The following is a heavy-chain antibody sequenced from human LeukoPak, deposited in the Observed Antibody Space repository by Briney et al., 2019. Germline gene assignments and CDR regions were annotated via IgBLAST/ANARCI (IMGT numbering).Heavy chain of an antibody. Sequence: SETLSLTCTVSGGSISSYYWSWIRQPAGKGLEWIGRIYTSGSTNYNPSLKSRVTMSVDTSKNQFSLKLSSVIAADTAVYYCARDLVVVPAAIDWFDPWGQGTLVTVSS. CDR1: GGSISSYY. J-gene: IGHJ5*02. V-gene: IGHV4-4*07. D-gene: IGHD2-2*01. CDR3: ARDLVVVPAAIDWFDP. CDR2: IYTSGST.